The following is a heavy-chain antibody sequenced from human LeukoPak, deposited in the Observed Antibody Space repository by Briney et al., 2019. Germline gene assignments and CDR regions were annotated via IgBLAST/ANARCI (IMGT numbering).Heavy chain of an antibody. D-gene: IGHD6-13*01. Sequence: GRSLRLSCAASGFTFSSYAMHWVRQAPGKGLEWVAVISYDGSNKYYADSVKGRFTISRDNSKNTLYLQMNSLRAEDTAVYYCAEVRAGTRDYFDYWGQGTLVTVSS. V-gene: IGHV3-30*04. CDR1: GFTFSSYA. J-gene: IGHJ4*02. CDR2: ISYDGSNK. CDR3: AEVRAGTRDYFDY.